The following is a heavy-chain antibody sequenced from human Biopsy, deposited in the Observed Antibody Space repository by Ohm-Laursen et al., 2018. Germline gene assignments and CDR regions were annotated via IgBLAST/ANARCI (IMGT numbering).Heavy chain of an antibody. J-gene: IGHJ3*01. CDR3: ARDIMNPIGGLVARSDVFDV. Sequence: SSVKVSCKASGYTFTDYFLHWVRQAPGQGPEWMGWISPSRGATNYAQKFQGRVIMIGDTSTTTGYMELSSLRSDDTAVYDCARDIMNPIGGLVARSDVFDVWGQGTMVTVSS. CDR1: GYTFTDYF. CDR2: ISPSRGAT. D-gene: IGHD3-16*02. V-gene: IGHV1-2*02.